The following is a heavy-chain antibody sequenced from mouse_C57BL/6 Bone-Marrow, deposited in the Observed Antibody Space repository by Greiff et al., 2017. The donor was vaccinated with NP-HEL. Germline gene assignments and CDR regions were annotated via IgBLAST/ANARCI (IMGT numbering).Heavy chain of an antibody. CDR3: ARASFYYYGSSPYYAMDD. V-gene: IGHV1-9*01. J-gene: IGHJ4*01. CDR1: GYTFTGYW. D-gene: IGHD1-1*01. Sequence: QVQLQQSGAELMKPGASVKLSCKATGYTFTGYWIEWVKQRPGHGLEWIGEILPGSGSTNYNEKFKGKATFTADTSSNTAYMQLSSLTTEDSAIYYCARASFYYYGSSPYYAMDDWGQGTSVTVSS. CDR2: ILPGSGST.